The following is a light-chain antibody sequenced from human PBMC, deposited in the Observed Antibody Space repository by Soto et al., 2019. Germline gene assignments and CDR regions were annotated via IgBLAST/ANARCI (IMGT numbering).Light chain of an antibody. Sequence: EFVFTQSLATLSLSHGESATLSWMAIQSVSGSMPGYQQKPGHAPRLLIYDASNRATGIPARFSGSGSGTDFTLTISSLVHEEYAVYYCQQRSNWSPRATFGQGTRLEIK. CDR3: QQRSNWSPRAT. CDR1: QSVSGS. CDR2: DAS. J-gene: IGKJ5*01. V-gene: IGKV3-11*01.